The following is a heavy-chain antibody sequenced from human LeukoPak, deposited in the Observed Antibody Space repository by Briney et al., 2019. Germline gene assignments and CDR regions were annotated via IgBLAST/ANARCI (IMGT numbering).Heavy chain of an antibody. CDR3: ARYSGYDEPFEY. CDR1: GYTXTGYY. D-gene: IGHD5-12*01. CDR2: INPNSGGT. Sequence: VSVKVSCKASGYTXTGYYMHGVRQAPGQGLEWIGWINPNSGGTSYAQKFQGRVTMTRDTSVTTAYMELSRLRSDDTAVYYCARYSGYDEPFEYWGQGTLVTVSS. J-gene: IGHJ4*02. V-gene: IGHV1-2*02.